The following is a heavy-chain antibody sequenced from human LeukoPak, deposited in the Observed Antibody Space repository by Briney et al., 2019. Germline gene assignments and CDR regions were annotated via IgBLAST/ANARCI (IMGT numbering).Heavy chain of an antibody. CDR2: IYYSGST. V-gene: IGHV4-59*01. J-gene: IGHJ4*02. D-gene: IGHD5-12*01. Sequence: SETLSLTCTVSGGSISSYYWSWIRQPPGKGLEWIGYIYYSGSTNYNPSLKSRVTISVDTSKNQSSLKLSSVTAADTAVYYCARLSRDGYNWAFDYWGQGTLVTVSS. CDR1: GGSISSYY. CDR3: ARLSRDGYNWAFDY.